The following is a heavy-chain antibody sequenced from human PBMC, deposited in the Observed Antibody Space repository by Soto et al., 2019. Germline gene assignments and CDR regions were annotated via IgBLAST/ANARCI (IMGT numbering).Heavy chain of an antibody. D-gene: IGHD4-4*01. CDR3: ARERMTTGYDY. J-gene: IGHJ4*02. CDR1: GYTFTSYG. V-gene: IGHV1-18*01. CDR2: INASSGNT. Sequence: ASVKVSCKASGYTFTSYGISWVRQAPGQGLEWMGLINASSGNTNYAQKFQGRVTMTRDTSTSTVYMELSSLRSEDTAVYYCARERMTTGYDYWGQGTLVTVSS.